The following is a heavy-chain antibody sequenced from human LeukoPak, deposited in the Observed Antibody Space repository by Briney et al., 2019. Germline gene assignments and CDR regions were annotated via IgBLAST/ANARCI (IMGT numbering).Heavy chain of an antibody. CDR3: ARDPLLLWFGEIDY. CDR1: GYTFTSYG. Sequence: APVKVSCKASGYTFTSYGIGWVRQAPGQGLEWMGWISAYNGNTNYAQKLQGRVTMTTDTSTSTAYMELRSLRSDDTAVYYCARDPLLLWFGEIDYWGQGTLVTVSS. CDR2: ISAYNGNT. J-gene: IGHJ4*02. D-gene: IGHD3-10*01. V-gene: IGHV1-18*01.